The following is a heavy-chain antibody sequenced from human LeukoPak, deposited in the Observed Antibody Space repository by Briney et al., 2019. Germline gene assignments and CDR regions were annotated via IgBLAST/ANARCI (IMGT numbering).Heavy chain of an antibody. CDR2: ISGSSGST. CDR1: GFTFSSYA. J-gene: IGHJ4*02. D-gene: IGHD6-13*01. V-gene: IGHV3-23*01. CDR3: AKDRGSSSLYFDY. Sequence: GGSLRLSCAASGFTFSSYAMSWVRQAPGKGLGWVSAISGSSGSTYYADSVKGRFTISRDNSKNTLYLQMSSLRAEDTAVYYCAKDRGSSSLYFDYWGQGTLSPSPQ.